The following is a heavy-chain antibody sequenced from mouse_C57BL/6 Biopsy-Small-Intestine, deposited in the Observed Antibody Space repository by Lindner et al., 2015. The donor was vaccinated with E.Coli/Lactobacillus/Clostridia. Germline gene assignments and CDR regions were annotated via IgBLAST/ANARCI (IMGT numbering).Heavy chain of an antibody. D-gene: IGHD4-1*01. CDR1: GYSFTSYY. CDR2: IYPGSGNT. CDR3: ARDWDWYFDV. V-gene: IGHV1-66*01. Sequence: VQLQESGPELVKPGASVKISCKASGYSFTSYYIHWVKQRPGQGLEWIGWIYPGSGNTKYNEKFKGKATLTADTSSSTAYMQLSSLTSEDSAVYYCARDWDWYFDVWGTGTTVTVSS. J-gene: IGHJ1*03.